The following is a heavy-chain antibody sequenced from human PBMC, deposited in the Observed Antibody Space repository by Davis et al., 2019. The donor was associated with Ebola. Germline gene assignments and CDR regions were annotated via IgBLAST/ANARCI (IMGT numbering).Heavy chain of an antibody. J-gene: IGHJ3*02. Sequence: GESLKISCKDSGNSFTSHWIGWVRQMPGKGLEWMGIIYTGDSDTRYSPSFRRQVTISADKSMKTAFLQWSSLKASDSGMYYCASLRRTITGMDDGFDIWGQGTMVTVSS. CDR3: ASLRRTITGMDDGFDI. CDR1: GNSFTSHW. V-gene: IGHV5-51*01. D-gene: IGHD2-8*02. CDR2: IYTGDSDT.